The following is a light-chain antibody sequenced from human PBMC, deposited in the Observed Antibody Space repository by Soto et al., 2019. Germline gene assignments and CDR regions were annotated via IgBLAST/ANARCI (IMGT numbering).Light chain of an antibody. Sequence: DIQMTQSPTSLSASVGDRVTITCQASQGIRNFVAWYQQKPGKAPKLLIYAESTLQSGVPSRFSGSGSGTDFTLTVNSLQPEDVASYSDQQYSSVPVFGPGTKVVIK. J-gene: IGKJ3*01. CDR2: AES. V-gene: IGKV1-27*01. CDR1: QGIRNF. CDR3: QQYSSVPV.